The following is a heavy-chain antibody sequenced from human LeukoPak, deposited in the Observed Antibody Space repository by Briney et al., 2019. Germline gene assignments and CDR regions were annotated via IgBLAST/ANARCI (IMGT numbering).Heavy chain of an antibody. CDR3: ARGALVATRFDY. Sequence: PSQTLSLTCTVSGGSISSGGYYWSWIRQHPGKGVEWIGYIYYSGSTYYNPSLKSRVTISVDTSKNQFSLKLSSVTAADTAVYYCARGALVATRFDYWGQGTLVTVSS. CDR2: IYYSGST. CDR1: GGSISSGGYY. J-gene: IGHJ4*02. D-gene: IGHD5-24*01. V-gene: IGHV4-31*03.